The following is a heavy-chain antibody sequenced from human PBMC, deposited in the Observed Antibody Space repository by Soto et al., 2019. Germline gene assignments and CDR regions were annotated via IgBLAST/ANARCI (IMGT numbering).Heavy chain of an antibody. D-gene: IGHD6-13*01. Sequence: SETLSLTCAVSGDSIIGTHWWSWVRRPPGKGLEFIGETHHSRGTNYNPSLRSRVTMSLDKSKNQLSLILYSVTAAATGVYYCARYSAASGTYYFDYWGQGTLVTVSS. J-gene: IGHJ4*01. CDR1: GDSIIGTHW. CDR2: THHSRGT. CDR3: ARYSAASGTYYFDY. V-gene: IGHV4-4*02.